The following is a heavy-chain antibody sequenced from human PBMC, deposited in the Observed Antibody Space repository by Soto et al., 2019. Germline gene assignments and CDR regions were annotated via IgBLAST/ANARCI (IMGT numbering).Heavy chain of an antibody. CDR3: ARGKDFWSGYSVDPDNYGMDV. CDR1: GDSVSSDSAA. J-gene: IGHJ6*02. V-gene: IGHV6-1*01. Sequence: PSQTLSLTCAISGDSVSSDSAAWNWIRQSPSRGLEWLGRTYYRSKWYYDYAVSVKSRITINADTSKNQFSLKLSSVTAADTAVYYCARGKDFWSGYSVDPDNYGMDVWGQGTTVTVSS. D-gene: IGHD3-3*01. CDR2: TYYRSKWYY.